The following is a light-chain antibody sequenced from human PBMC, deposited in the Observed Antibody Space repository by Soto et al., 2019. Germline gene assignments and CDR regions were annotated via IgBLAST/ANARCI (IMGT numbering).Light chain of an antibody. Sequence: QSALTQPASVSGSPGQSITISCTGTSSDVGGYNYVSWYQQHPGKDPKLMIYDVSNRPSGVSNRFSGSKSGYTASLTISGLQAEYEADYYCSSYTSSSLVVFGGGTTLTVL. CDR3: SSYTSSSLVV. V-gene: IGLV2-14*01. CDR2: DVS. CDR1: SSDVGGYNY. J-gene: IGLJ2*01.